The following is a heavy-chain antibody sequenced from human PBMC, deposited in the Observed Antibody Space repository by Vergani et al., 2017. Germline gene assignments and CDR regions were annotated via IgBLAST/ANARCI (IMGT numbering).Heavy chain of an antibody. CDR2: INHSGST. Sequence: QVQLQQWGAGLLKPSETLSLTCAVYGGSFSGYYWSWIRQPPGKGLEWIGEINHSGSTNYNPSLKSRVTISVDTSKNQFSLKLSSVTAADTAVYYCARGPRLYYFDYWGQGTLVTVSS. J-gene: IGHJ4*02. CDR3: ARGPRLYYFDY. CDR1: GGSFSGYY. V-gene: IGHV4-34*01.